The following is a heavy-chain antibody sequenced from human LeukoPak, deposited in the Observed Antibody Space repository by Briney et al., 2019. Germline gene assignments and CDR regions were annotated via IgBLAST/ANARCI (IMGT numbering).Heavy chain of an antibody. CDR3: ARDGYSGNDGL. D-gene: IGHD5-12*01. CDR2: IYHSGST. J-gene: IGHJ4*02. Sequence: SETLSLTCTVSGGSISSYYWSWIRQPPGKGLEWIGYIYHSGSTKYNPSLKSRVTISVDTSKNQFSLKMSSVTPADTAVYYCARDGYSGNDGLWGQGTLVTVSS. V-gene: IGHV4-59*01. CDR1: GGSISSYY.